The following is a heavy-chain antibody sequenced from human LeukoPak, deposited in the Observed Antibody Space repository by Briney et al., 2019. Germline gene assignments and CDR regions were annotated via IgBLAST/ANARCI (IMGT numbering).Heavy chain of an antibody. CDR2: IYYSGST. J-gene: IGHJ4*02. V-gene: IGHV4-39*07. CDR3: ARGGGDFWSGRLSR. CDR1: GGSISTSNYY. D-gene: IGHD3-3*01. Sequence: SETLSLTCTVSGGSISTSNYYWGWIRQPPGKGLEWIGSIYYSGSTYYNPSLKSRVTISVDTSKNQFSLKLSSVTAADTAVYYCARGGGDFWSGRLSRWGQGTLVTVSS.